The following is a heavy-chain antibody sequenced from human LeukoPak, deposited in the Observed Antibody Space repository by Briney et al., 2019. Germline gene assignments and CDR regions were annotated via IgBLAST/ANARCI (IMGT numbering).Heavy chain of an antibody. CDR3: AKEAVGQTLDY. V-gene: IGHV3-30*18. CDR2: ISYDGSNK. J-gene: IGHJ4*02. CDR1: GFTFSSYG. Sequence: PGGSLRLSCAASGFTFSSYGMHWVRQAPGKGLEWVAVISYDGSNKYYADSVKGRFTISRDNSKNTLYLQMNSLRAEDTAVYYCAKEAVGQTLDYWGQGTLVTVSS. D-gene: IGHD4-23*01.